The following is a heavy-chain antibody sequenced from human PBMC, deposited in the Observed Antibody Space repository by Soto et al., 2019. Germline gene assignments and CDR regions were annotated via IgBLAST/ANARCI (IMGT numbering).Heavy chain of an antibody. Sequence: GGSLRLSCAASGFTFSRYGMHWVRQAPGKGPEWVAVIWYDGTNKYYADSVRGRFTISRDNSNNMMYLEMNNVGVEDTAVYYCARVNCGGDCAHTSNGMDVWGQGTTVTVSS. CDR1: GFTFSRYG. CDR2: IWYDGTNK. CDR3: ARVNCGGDCAHTSNGMDV. V-gene: IGHV3-33*01. J-gene: IGHJ6*02. D-gene: IGHD2-21*02.